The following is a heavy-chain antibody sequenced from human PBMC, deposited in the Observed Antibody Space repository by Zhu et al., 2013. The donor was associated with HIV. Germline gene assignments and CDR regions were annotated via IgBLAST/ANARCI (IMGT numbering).Heavy chain of an antibody. J-gene: IGHJ6*01. CDR3: ARTDLKDLGVYYYYGMDV. CDR2: IIPIFGTA. V-gene: IGHV1-69*01. D-gene: IGHD3-16*01. CDR1: GGTFSSYA. Sequence: QVQLVQSGAEVKKPGSSVKVSCKASGGTFSSYAISWVRQAPGQGLEWMGGIIPIFGTANYAQKFQGRVTITADESTSTAYMELSSLRSEDTAVYYCARTDLKDLGVYYYYGMDVWGPRDHGHRLL.